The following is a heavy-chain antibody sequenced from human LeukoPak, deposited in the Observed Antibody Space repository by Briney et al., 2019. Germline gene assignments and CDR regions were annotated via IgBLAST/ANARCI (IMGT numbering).Heavy chain of an antibody. V-gene: IGHV5-51*01. CDR1: GHIFSTTW. CDR2: IFPRTSDT. CDR3: ARQGPSDY. J-gene: IGHJ4*02. Sequence: GESLKISCKTSGHIFSTTWIGCVRQLPGKGLEWMGIIFPRTSDTRYSPSFRGQVTNSAGTSISTAYLQWSSLKASDTAIYYCARQGPSDYWGQGTLVTVSS.